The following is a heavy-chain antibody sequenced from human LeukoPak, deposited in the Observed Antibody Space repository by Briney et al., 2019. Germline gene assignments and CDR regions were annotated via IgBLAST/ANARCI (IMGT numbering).Heavy chain of an antibody. J-gene: IGHJ4*02. CDR3: ARDRGATTRYFDY. CDR1: GFTFNTYV. V-gene: IGHV3-23*01. CDR2: IGGSGDTT. Sequence: GGSLRLSCAASGFTFNTYVMNWVRQAPGKGLEWVSAIGGSGDTTYYADSVKGRFTVSRDNSKNTLYLQMNSLRAEDTAVYYCARDRGATTRYFDYWGQGTLVTVSS. D-gene: IGHD1-26*01.